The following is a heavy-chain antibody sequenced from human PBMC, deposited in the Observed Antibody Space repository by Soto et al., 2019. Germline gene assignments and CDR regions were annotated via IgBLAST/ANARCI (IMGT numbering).Heavy chain of an antibody. J-gene: IGHJ4*02. Sequence: SGATVVNPAQTLPLTCTLCGFSLSTGGVGVGWIRQPPGKALEWLALIYWDDDKGYSPSLKSRLTITKDTSKNQVVLTMTNMDPVDTATYYCARQSYYDTSGYRSFDYCGQGTLVTVSS. CDR3: ARQSYYDTSGYRSFDY. D-gene: IGHD3-22*01. CDR1: GFSLSTGGVG. V-gene: IGHV2-5*02. CDR2: IYWDDDK.